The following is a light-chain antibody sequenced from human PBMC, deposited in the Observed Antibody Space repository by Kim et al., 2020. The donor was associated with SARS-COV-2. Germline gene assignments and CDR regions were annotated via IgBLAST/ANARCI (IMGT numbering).Light chain of an antibody. J-gene: IGKJ4*01. CDR1: QSVSNN. V-gene: IGKV3-15*01. CDR2: GAS. Sequence: IVMTQSPATLSVSPGERVTLSCRASQSVSNNLAWYQQRPGQAPRLLIYGASTRATDISPRFSGSGSGTEFTLTIRSLRSEDLAVYYCQQYNDWPLLTFGGGTKVDIK. CDR3: QQYNDWPLLT.